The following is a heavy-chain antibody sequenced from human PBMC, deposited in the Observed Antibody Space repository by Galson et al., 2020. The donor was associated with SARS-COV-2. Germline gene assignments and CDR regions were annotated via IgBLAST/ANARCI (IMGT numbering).Heavy chain of an antibody. V-gene: IGHV3-23*01. CDR2: ITATGGAT. Sequence: TGGSLRLSCAASGFTFSNYAMSWVRQAPGKGLEWVAAITATGGATHYADSVNGRLTISRDSSKNALYLEMNSLRAEDTAVYYCAKSGYSIWGYSYCDLWGRGTLVAVSS. CDR1: GFTFSNYA. D-gene: IGHD6-13*01. CDR3: AKSGYSIWGYSYCDL. J-gene: IGHJ2*01.